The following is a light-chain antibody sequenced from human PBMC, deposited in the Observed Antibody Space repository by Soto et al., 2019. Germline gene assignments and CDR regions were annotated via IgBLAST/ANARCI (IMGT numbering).Light chain of an antibody. V-gene: IGKV3-11*01. Sequence: EIVLTQSPATLSLSPGDSATLSCRPSQSVSTYLAWYQQKPGQAPMLLSYAASNMATGVPARFSGSGSGTDFTLTISSLQPEDFAVYYCQQHSSWPPLTFGGGTKVDIK. CDR1: QSVSTY. J-gene: IGKJ4*01. CDR2: AAS. CDR3: QQHSSWPPLT.